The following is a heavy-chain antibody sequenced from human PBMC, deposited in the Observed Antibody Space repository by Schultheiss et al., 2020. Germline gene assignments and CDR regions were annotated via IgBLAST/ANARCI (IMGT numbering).Heavy chain of an antibody. CDR2: IWYDGSNK. J-gene: IGHJ5*02. Sequence: GGSLRLSCAASGFTFSSYGMHWVRQAPGKGLEWVAVIWYDGSNKYYADSVKGRFTISRDNAKNSLYLQMNSLRAEDTAVYYCARVRLTPQSGSYPQEINWFDPWGQGTLVTGSS. D-gene: IGHD1-26*01. CDR3: ARVRLTPQSGSYPQEINWFDP. CDR1: GFTFSSYG. V-gene: IGHV3-33*08.